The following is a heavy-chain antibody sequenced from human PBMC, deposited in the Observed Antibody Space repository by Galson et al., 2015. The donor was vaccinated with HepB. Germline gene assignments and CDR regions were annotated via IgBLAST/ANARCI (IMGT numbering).Heavy chain of an antibody. CDR2: ISSSSSTI. CDR3: ARSRSGSYRTVDY. D-gene: IGHD1-26*01. J-gene: IGHJ4*02. Sequence: SLRLSCAASGFTFSSYAMHWVRQAPGKGLEWVSYISSSSSTIYYADSVKGRFTISRDNAKNSLYLQMNSLRDEDTAVYYCARSRSGSYRTVDYWGQGTLVTVSS. CDR1: GFTFSSYA. V-gene: IGHV3-48*02.